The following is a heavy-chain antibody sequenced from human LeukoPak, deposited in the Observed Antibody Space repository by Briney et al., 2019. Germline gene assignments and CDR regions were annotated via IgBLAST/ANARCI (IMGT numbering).Heavy chain of an antibody. CDR2: ISSSSSYI. Sequence: GGSLRLSCAASGFTFSSYSMNWVRQAPGKGLEWVSSISSSSSYIYYADSVKGRFTISRDNAKNSLYLQMNSLRAEDTAVYYCARDLGYSWNPRKDYFDYWGQGTLVTVSS. D-gene: IGHD1-20*01. CDR1: GFTFSSYS. V-gene: IGHV3-21*01. J-gene: IGHJ4*02. CDR3: ARDLGYSWNPRKDYFDY.